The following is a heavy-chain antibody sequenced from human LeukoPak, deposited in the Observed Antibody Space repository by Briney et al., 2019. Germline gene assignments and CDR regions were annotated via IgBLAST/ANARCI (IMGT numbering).Heavy chain of an antibody. J-gene: IGHJ6*02. V-gene: IGHV3-64*01. Sequence: GGSLRLSCAASGFTFSTYGMHWVRQAPGKGLECVSSISGNGDSTYYANSVKGRFIISRDNSKNTLYLQMGSLRPEDMAAYYCARRPHGMDVWGQGTTVTVSS. CDR3: ARRPHGMDV. D-gene: IGHD6-6*01. CDR2: ISGNGDST. CDR1: GFTFSTYG.